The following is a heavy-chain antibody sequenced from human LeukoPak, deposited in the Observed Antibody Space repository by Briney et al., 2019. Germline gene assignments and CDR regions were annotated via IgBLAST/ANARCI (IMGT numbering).Heavy chain of an antibody. D-gene: IGHD2-15*01. CDR3: ATTKRGRHCNGGPCSVFDN. J-gene: IGHJ4*02. CDR2: FDPDDGET. CDR1: GYTLTELP. Sequence: ASVKVSCKVSGYTLTELPIHWVRQAPGKGLEWMGGFDPDDGETVYAQMFQGRVTMTEDTSSDTASMELSSLRSEDTAVYYCATTKRGRHCNGGPCSVFDNWGQGVQVTVSS. V-gene: IGHV1-24*01.